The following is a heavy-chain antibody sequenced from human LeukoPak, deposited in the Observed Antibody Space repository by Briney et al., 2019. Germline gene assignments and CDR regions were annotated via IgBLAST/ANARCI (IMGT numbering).Heavy chain of an antibody. CDR2: INAGNGNT. CDR1: GYTFTNYA. D-gene: IGHD1-26*01. V-gene: IGHV1-3*01. J-gene: IGHJ4*02. CDR3: ARSGSYDS. Sequence: ASVKVSCKASGYTFTNYAIHWVLQAPGQGPEWMGWINAGNGNTKYSQKFQGRVTITRDTSASTAYMELSSLTSEDTAVYYCARSGSYDSWGRGTLVTVSS.